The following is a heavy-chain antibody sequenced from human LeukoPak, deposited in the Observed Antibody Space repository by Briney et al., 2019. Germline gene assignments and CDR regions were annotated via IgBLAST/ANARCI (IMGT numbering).Heavy chain of an antibody. V-gene: IGHV1-8*02. CDR2: MNPNSGNT. Sequence: ASVKVSCKASGGTFSSYAINWVRQATGQGLEWMGWMNPNSGNTGYAQKFQGRVTMTRNTSISTAYMELSSLRSEDTAVYYCARGGPRDYDSSGYVWFDPWGQGTLVTVSS. CDR1: GGTFSSYA. CDR3: ARGGPRDYDSSGYVWFDP. J-gene: IGHJ5*02. D-gene: IGHD3-22*01.